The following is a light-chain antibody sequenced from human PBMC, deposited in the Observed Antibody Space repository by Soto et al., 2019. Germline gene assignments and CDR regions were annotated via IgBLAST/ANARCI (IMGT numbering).Light chain of an antibody. V-gene: IGLV2-11*01. CDR2: DVS. CDR1: SSDVGGYNY. J-gene: IGLJ1*01. CDR3: CSYAGSPMYV. Sequence: QSALTQPRSVSGSPGQSVTISCTGTSSDVGGYNYVSWYQQHPGKAPKVMIYDVSERPSGVPDRFSGSKSGNTASLTSSGLQAEDEADYYCCSYAGSPMYVFGTATKVTVL.